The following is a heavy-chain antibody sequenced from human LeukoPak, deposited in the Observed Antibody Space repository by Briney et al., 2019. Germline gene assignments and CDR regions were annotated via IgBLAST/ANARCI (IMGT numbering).Heavy chain of an antibody. J-gene: IGHJ4*02. CDR1: GFTFSSYS. CDR3: ARVRYDYGDYVIDY. D-gene: IGHD4-17*01. CDR2: VSSSSSTI. Sequence: GGSLRLSCAASGFTFSSYSMNWVRQAPGKGLEWVSYVSSSSSTIYYADSVKGRFTISRDNAKNSLYLQMNSLRAEDTAVYYCARVRYDYGDYVIDYWGQGTLVTVSS. V-gene: IGHV3-48*01.